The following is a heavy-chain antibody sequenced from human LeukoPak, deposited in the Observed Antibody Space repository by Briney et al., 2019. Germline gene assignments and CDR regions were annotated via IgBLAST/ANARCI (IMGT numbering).Heavy chain of an antibody. J-gene: IGHJ4*02. CDR3: AIMNIAVAGM. CDR1: GFIFSSYW. D-gene: IGHD6-19*01. Sequence: GGSLRLSCAASGFIFSSYWMHWVRQAPGKGLVWVSRINSDGSSTSYADSVKGRFTISRDDARNTLYLQMNSLRAEDTGVYYCAIMNIAVAGMWGQGSLVPVSS. CDR2: INSDGSST. V-gene: IGHV3-74*01.